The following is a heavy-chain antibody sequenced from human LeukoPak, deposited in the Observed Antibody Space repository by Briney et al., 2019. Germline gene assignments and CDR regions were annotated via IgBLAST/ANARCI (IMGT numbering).Heavy chain of an antibody. Sequence: SQTLSLTCTVSGGSISSGGYYWSWIRQHPGKGLEWIGYIYYSGSTYYNPSLKSRVTISVDTSKDQFSLKLSSVTAADTAVYYCASRGYYYYYGMDVWGQGTTVTVSS. CDR2: IYYSGST. V-gene: IGHV4-31*03. CDR3: ASRGYYYYYGMDV. J-gene: IGHJ6*02. CDR1: GGSISSGGYY.